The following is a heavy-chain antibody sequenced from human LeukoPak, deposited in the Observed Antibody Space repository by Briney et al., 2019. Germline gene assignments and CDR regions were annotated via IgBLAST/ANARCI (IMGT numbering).Heavy chain of an antibody. V-gene: IGHV4-59*01. Sequence: TSETLSLTCTVSGGSISSYYWSWIRQPPGKGLEWIGYIYYSGSTNYYPSLKSRVTISVDTSKNQFSLKLSSVTAADTAVYYCARAFIRPSSYYDFWSGYHGFDYWGQGTLVTVSS. D-gene: IGHD3-3*01. CDR2: IYYSGST. CDR1: GGSISSYY. CDR3: ARAFIRPSSYYDFWSGYHGFDY. J-gene: IGHJ4*02.